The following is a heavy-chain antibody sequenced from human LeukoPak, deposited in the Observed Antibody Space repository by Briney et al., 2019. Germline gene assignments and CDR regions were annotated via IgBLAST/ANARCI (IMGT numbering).Heavy chain of an antibody. CDR2: MFDSKNT. CDR1: GVSFSSHY. D-gene: IGHD3-3*01. V-gene: IGHV4-59*11. CDR3: ATIKRGSIFGYFDF. Sequence: SETLSLTCSVSGVSFSSHYWSWIRQPPGRGLEWIGYMFDSKNTKDNPSLKSRITLSAATSNNQFSLRLNSVTAADTAVYYCATIKRGSIFGYFDFWGQGILVTVSS. J-gene: IGHJ4*02.